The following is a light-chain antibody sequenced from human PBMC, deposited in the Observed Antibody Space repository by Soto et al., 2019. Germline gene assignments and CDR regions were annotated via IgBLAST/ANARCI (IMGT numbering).Light chain of an antibody. V-gene: IGLV2-23*01. Sequence: QSALTQPASVSGSPGQSITISCTGSSSDVGSYNLVSWYQQHPGKAPKLMIYEGTKRPSGVSNRFSGSKSGNTASLTISGLQAEDEADYFCCSYAGSNTYVFGIGTKVTVL. CDR1: SSDVGSYNL. CDR2: EGT. J-gene: IGLJ1*01. CDR3: CSYAGSNTYV.